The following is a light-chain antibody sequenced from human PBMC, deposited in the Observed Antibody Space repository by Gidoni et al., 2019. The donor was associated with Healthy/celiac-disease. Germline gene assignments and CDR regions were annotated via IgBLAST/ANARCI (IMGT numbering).Light chain of an antibody. CDR3: SSYTSSSTYVV. V-gene: IGLV2-14*01. CDR2: EVS. J-gene: IGLJ2*01. Sequence: SALPQPASASGSPGQSITISSTGTSSDVGGYNYVSWYQQHPGKAPKLMIYEVSNRPSGVSNRFSGSKSGNTASLTISGLQAEDEADYYCSSYTSSSTYVVFGGGTKLTVL. CDR1: SSDVGGYNY.